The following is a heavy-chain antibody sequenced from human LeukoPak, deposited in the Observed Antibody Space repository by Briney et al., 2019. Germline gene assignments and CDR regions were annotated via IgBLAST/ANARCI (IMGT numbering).Heavy chain of an antibody. V-gene: IGHV3-30*18. CDR1: GFTFSSDG. Sequence: GGSLRLSCAASGFTFSSDGMHWVRQAPGKGLEWVAVISYDGSNKYYADSVKGRFTISRDNSKNTLYLQMNSLRAEDTAVYYCAKVKQWLVPWFDPWGQGTLVTVSS. D-gene: IGHD6-19*01. CDR3: AKVKQWLVPWFDP. CDR2: ISYDGSNK. J-gene: IGHJ5*02.